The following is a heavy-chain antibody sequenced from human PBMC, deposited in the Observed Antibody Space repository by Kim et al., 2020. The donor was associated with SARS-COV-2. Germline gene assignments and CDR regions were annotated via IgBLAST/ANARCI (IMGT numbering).Heavy chain of an antibody. V-gene: IGHV4-34*01. J-gene: IGHJ4*02. CDR3: ARAPLDGSGGYAV. D-gene: IGHD6-19*01. Sequence: SETLSLTCAVHGGSFSGYYWSWIRQPPGKGLEWIGEISRSGNTKYTPSLKSRVTISLDTSKTQFSLSLTSVTAADTAVYYCARAPLDGSGGYAVWGQRT. CDR1: GGSFSGYY. CDR2: ISRSGNT.